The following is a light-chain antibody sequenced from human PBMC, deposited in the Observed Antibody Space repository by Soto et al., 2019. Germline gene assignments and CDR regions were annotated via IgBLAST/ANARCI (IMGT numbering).Light chain of an antibody. CDR2: DAS. J-gene: IGKJ1*01. V-gene: IGKV1-5*01. CDR1: QSISSW. CDR3: QQYNSYPWT. Sequence: IQMTQSPATLSASLGDRVTITCRASQSISSWLAWYQKKPGKAPKLLIYDASSLESGVPSRFRGSGSGTEFTLTITSLQPDDFATYYCQQYNSYPWTFGQGTKVDIK.